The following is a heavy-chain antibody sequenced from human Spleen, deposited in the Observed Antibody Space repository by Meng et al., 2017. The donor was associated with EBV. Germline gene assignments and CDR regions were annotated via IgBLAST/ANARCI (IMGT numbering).Heavy chain of an antibody. Sequence: EVRLLESGGGLVQPGGSLTLSCTASGFTFSTYAMSWVRQAPGKGLEWVSSINGGGDNIYYADSVKGRFTISRDNSKNTLYLQMNSLRAEDTAVYFCAKGAVAGIVWASADYWGQGTLVTVTS. J-gene: IGHJ4*02. CDR3: AKGAVAGIVWASADY. V-gene: IGHV3-23*01. CDR2: INGGGDNI. CDR1: GFTFSTYA. D-gene: IGHD6-19*01.